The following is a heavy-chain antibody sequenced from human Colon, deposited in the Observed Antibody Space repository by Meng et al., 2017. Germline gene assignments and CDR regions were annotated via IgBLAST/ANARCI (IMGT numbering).Heavy chain of an antibody. CDR3: GRDKLAVAVITGDD. CDR2: INTNTGNX. V-gene: IGHV7-4-1*02. CDR1: GYTFTSYA. D-gene: IGHD7-27*01. Sequence: VQLVQSVSELKKPGASVKVSCKASGYTFTSYAMNWVRQAPGQGLEWMGWINTNTGNXTLAQGFTGRFVFSLDTSVSTAYLQISSLKAKDTAVYYRGRDKLAVAVITGDDCGQRTRVTVYS. J-gene: IGHJ4*02.